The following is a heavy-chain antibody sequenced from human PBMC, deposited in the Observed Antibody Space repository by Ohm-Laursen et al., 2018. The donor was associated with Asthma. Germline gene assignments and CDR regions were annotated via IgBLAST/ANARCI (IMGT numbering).Heavy chain of an antibody. CDR3: AREWGGMDV. V-gene: IGHV3-21*01. D-gene: IGHD3-16*01. Sequence: SLRLSCSASGFTFSSYSMNWVRQAPGKGLEWVSSISSSSSYIYYADSVKGRFTISRDNAKNSLYLQMNNLRAEDAAIYYCAREWGGMDVWGPGTTVTVS. J-gene: IGHJ6*02. CDR2: ISSSSSYI. CDR1: GFTFSSYS.